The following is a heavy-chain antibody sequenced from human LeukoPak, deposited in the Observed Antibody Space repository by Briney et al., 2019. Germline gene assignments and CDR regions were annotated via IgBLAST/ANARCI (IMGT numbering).Heavy chain of an antibody. Sequence: PSETLSLTCTVSGGSISSYYWSWIRQPPGKGLEWIGEINHSGSTNYNPSLKSRVTISVDTSKNQFSLKLSSVTAADTAVYYCARGRLGYSSGWYDFGVNNWFDPWGQGTLVTVSS. CDR1: GGSISSYY. D-gene: IGHD6-19*01. CDR2: INHSGST. J-gene: IGHJ5*02. CDR3: ARGRLGYSSGWYDFGVNNWFDP. V-gene: IGHV4-34*01.